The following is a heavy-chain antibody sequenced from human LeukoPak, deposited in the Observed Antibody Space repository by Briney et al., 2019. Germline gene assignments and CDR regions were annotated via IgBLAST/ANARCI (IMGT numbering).Heavy chain of an antibody. D-gene: IGHD3-3*01. CDR2: IYSDGTT. CDR1: GFTVSINY. V-gene: IGHV3-53*05. CDR3: AKDGYDFWSGTSYGMDV. J-gene: IGHJ6*02. Sequence: GGSLRLSCAASGFTVSINYMSWVRQAPGKGLEWVSVIYSDGTTYYADSVKGRFTISRDNSKNTLYLQMNSLRAEDTAVYYCAKDGYDFWSGTSYGMDVWGQGTTVTVSS.